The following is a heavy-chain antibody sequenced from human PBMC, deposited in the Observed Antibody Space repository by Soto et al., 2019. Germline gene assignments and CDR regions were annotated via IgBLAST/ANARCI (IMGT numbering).Heavy chain of an antibody. CDR1: GASISRSY. V-gene: IGHV4-59*01. D-gene: IGHD3-22*01. CDR2: VYYTGST. J-gene: IGHJ3*02. CDR3: ARGYYETGSGHSNPFEI. Sequence: PSLTLRCTCSVSGASISRSYWSWIRQSPEKGLEWIGYVYYTGSTNYNPSLKSRVTISLDTSRNQFSLKLNSVTAADTVLYFCARGYYETGSGHSNPFEIWGQGTMVTVSS.